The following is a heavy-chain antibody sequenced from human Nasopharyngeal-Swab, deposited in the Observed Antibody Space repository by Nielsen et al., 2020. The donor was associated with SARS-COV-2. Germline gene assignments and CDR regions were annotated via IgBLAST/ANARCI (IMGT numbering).Heavy chain of an antibody. CDR3: ATERAIAVAGTFGAKFDY. J-gene: IGHJ4*02. CDR2: IYYSGST. D-gene: IGHD6-19*01. Sequence: WIRQPPGKGLEWIGSIYYSGSTYYNPSLKSRVTISVDTSKNRFSLKLSSVTAADTAVYYCATERAIAVAGTFGAKFDYWGQGTLVTVS. V-gene: IGHV4-39*01.